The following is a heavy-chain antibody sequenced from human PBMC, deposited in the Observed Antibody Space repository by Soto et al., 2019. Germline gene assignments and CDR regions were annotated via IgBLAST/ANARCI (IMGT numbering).Heavy chain of an antibody. V-gene: IGHV4-34*02. D-gene: IGHD1-1*01. Sequence: QVQLQQWGAGLLKPSETLSLTCAVYGGSFSDYYWNWIRQPPGKGLEWIGEVNYLGNTNYSPSLLGLVTISIYTSKNQLSLELTSVTAADTAVYYCARSRNLDVWGQGTTVTVSS. J-gene: IGHJ6*02. CDR1: GGSFSDYY. CDR3: ARSRNLDV. CDR2: VNYLGNT.